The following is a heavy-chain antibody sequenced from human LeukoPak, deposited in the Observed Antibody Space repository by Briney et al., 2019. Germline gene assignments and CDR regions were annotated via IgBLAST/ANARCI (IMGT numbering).Heavy chain of an antibody. CDR3: ARGRGYRDYDRPLDY. D-gene: IGHD5-12*01. Sequence: GGSLTLSCAASGFTVSSKYMSWVRQAPGKGLEWVSVITSGGNTYYADSVKGRFTTSRDNSKNTLYVQMNSLRAEDTAIYYCARGRGYRDYDRPLDYWGQGTLVTVSS. CDR2: ITSGGNT. V-gene: IGHV3-53*01. J-gene: IGHJ4*02. CDR1: GFTVSSKY.